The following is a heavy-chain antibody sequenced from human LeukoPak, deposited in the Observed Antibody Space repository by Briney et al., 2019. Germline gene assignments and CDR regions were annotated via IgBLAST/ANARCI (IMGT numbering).Heavy chain of an antibody. Sequence: SETLSLTCTVSGGSISSYYWSWIRQPPEEALELIGYIHYSGSTTYNPSLKSRVTISVDTSKNQFSLKLRSVTAADTAVYYCARGGDTFDHWAQGTLVTVSS. V-gene: IGHV4-59*01. J-gene: IGHJ4*02. CDR1: GGSISSYY. CDR3: ARGGDTFDH. CDR2: IHYSGST. D-gene: IGHD3-16*01.